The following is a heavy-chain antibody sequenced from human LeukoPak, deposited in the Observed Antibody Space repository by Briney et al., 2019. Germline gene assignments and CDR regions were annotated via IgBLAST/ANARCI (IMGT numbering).Heavy chain of an antibody. CDR2: ISYIGTT. CDR1: GDSFSSHY. V-gene: IGHV4-59*11. D-gene: IGHD4-17*01. CDR3: ARDLVKVTKGFDI. J-gene: IGHJ3*02. Sequence: PSETLSLTCAVSGDSFSSHYWTWIRQPPGRGLEWIGYISYIGTTNYNPSLKSRVTISIDTSKNQFSLKLSSVTTADTAVYYCARDLVKVTKGFDIWGLGTMVSVSS.